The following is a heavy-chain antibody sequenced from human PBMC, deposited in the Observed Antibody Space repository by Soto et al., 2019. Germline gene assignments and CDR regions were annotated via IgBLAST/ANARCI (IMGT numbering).Heavy chain of an antibody. V-gene: IGHV1-18*04. CDR2: ISAYNGNT. J-gene: IGHJ4*02. CDR1: GYTFTSYG. D-gene: IGHD2-2*01. Sequence: ASVKVSFKASGYTFTSYGISWVRQAPGQGLEWMGWISAYNGNTNYAQKLQGRVTMTTDTSTSTAYMELRSLRSDDTAVYYCARDVPIVVVPALSYFDYWGQGTLVTVSS. CDR3: ARDVPIVVVPALSYFDY.